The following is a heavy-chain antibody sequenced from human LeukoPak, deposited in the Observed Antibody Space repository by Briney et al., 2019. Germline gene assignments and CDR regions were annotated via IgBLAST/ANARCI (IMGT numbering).Heavy chain of an antibody. CDR2: ISSSSYI. V-gene: IGHV3-21*01. CDR3: ARAYSSGWYSY. J-gene: IGHJ4*02. CDR1: GFTFSSYS. Sequence: PGGSLRLSCAASGFTFSSYSMNWVRQAPGKGLEWVSSISSSSYIYYADSVKGRFTISRDNAKNSLYLQMNSLRAEDTAVYYCARAYSSGWYSYWGQGTLVTVSS. D-gene: IGHD6-19*01.